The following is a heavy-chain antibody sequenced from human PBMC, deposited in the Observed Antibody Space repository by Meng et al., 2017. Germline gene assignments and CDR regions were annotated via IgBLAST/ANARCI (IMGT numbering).Heavy chain of an antibody. CDR3: AREGRVDFDY. J-gene: IGHJ4*02. Sequence: VQLVLTGSELEKPGASVKVSLKASGNSFTSYAMNWVRQAPGQGLEWMGWINTNTGNPTYAQGFTGRFVLSLDTSVSTAYLQISSLKAEDTAVYYCAREGRVDFDYWGQGTLVTVSS. CDR1: GNSFTSYA. V-gene: IGHV7-4-1*02. D-gene: IGHD1-26*01. CDR2: INTNTGNP.